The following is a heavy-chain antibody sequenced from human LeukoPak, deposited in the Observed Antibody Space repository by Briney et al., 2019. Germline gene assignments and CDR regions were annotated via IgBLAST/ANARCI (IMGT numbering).Heavy chain of an antibody. CDR2: IYPDDSNT. D-gene: IGHD2-2*01. J-gene: IGHJ3*02. CDR1: GYYFPTFW. CDR3: ARQGYCSSTSCKTYAFDI. Sequence: GESLKISCKASGYYFPTFWIGWVRQMPGKGLEWMEIIYPDDSNTRYSPSFQGQVTISADKSISTAYLQWSSLKASDTAMYYCARQGYCSSTSCKTYAFDIWGQGTMVTVSS. V-gene: IGHV5-51*01.